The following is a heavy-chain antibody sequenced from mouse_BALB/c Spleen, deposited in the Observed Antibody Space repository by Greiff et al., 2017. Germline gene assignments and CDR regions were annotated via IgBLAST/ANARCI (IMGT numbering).Heavy chain of an antibody. D-gene: IGHD1-3*01. CDR1: GFSLTSYG. CDR2: IWAGGST. V-gene: IGHV2-9*02. CDR3: ARDISYLYFDV. J-gene: IGHJ1*01. Sequence: VKLQESGPGLVAPSQSLSITCTVSGFSLTSYGVHWVRQPPGKGLEWLGVIWAGGSTNYNAALMSRLSISKDNSKSLCFLIMNSLQSDDTAMYFCARDISYLYFDVWGAGTTVTVSS.